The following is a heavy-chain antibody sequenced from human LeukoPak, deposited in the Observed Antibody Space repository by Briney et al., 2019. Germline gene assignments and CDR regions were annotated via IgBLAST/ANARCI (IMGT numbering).Heavy chain of an antibody. CDR2: IYYNGIT. V-gene: IGHV4-59*01. D-gene: IGHD6-13*01. CDR1: GGSISSYY. J-gene: IGHJ3*02. Sequence: SETLSLTCTISGGSISSYYWSWIRQPPGKGLEWIGYIYYNGITNYNPSLKSRVTISVDTSKNQFSLKLRYVTAADTAVYYCARPAAAAGTSAFAIWGQGTMVTVPS. CDR3: ARPAAAAGTSAFAI.